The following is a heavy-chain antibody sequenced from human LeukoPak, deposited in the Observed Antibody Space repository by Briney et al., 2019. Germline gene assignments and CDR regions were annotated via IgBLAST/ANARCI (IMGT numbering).Heavy chain of an antibody. Sequence: PSETLSLTCLVSSGSVSSYYWTWIRQPPGKGLEWIGYIYHTGSNNYSPSLKSRVTMYVDTSKNQLSLKLSSVTAADTAMYYCARARYTNSWYAADIWGQGTMVTVSS. CDR2: IYHTGSN. V-gene: IGHV4-59*08. CDR3: ARARYTNSWYAADI. D-gene: IGHD6-13*01. CDR1: SGSVSSYY. J-gene: IGHJ3*02.